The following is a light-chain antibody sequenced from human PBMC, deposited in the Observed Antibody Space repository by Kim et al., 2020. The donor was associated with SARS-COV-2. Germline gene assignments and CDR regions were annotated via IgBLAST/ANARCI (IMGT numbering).Light chain of an antibody. CDR3: QQSNNWPPLT. J-gene: IGKJ1*01. V-gene: IGKV3-15*01. CDR2: DAT. CDR1: QTINNR. Sequence: SPGERATLSCRSSQTINNRLVWYQPKPGQAPRLLIYDATTRATGIPARFIGSGSETDFTLTINGLQSGDFAVYYCQQSNNWPPLTFGQGTKVDIK.